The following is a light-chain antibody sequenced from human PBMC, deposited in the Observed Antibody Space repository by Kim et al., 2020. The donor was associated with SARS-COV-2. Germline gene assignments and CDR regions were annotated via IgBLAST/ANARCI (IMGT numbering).Light chain of an antibody. J-gene: IGKJ5*01. V-gene: IGKV3-11*01. CDR3: QQRYNWPPIT. CDR2: DAS. Sequence: SPGERVTLSCRASQSVGSHLAWYQQKPGQAPRLLIYDASNRATGIPARFSGSGSGTDFTLTISSLEPEDFAVYYCQQRYNWPPITFGQGTRLEIK. CDR1: QSVGSH.